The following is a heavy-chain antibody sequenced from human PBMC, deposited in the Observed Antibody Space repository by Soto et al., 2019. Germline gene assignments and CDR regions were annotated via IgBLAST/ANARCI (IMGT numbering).Heavy chain of an antibody. CDR3: AREFSNTPEAFDS. CDR1: GGSVNSDSYY. J-gene: IGHJ4*02. Sequence: PSETLSLTCTVSGGSVNSDSYYWSWIRQPPGKGLEWIGYIYYTGSTNYNPSLESRVTISVDTSRNQFSLKLSSVTAVDTAVFYCAREFSNTPEAFDSWGQGALVTVSS. D-gene: IGHD3-3*02. V-gene: IGHV4-61*01. CDR2: IYYTGST.